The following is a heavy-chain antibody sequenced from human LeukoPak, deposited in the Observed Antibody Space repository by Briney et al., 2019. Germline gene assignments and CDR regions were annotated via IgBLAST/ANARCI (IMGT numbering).Heavy chain of an antibody. D-gene: IGHD6-19*01. CDR2: MNLNSSNT. Sequence: GASVKVSCKASGYTFTSYDINWVRQATGQGLEWMGCMNLNSSNTDYAQKFQGRVTIARNTSISTAYMELSSLRSEDTAVYYCARGRSGWRSHIGYWGQGTLVTVSS. CDR1: GYTFTSYD. V-gene: IGHV1-8*01. CDR3: ARGRSGWRSHIGY. J-gene: IGHJ4*02.